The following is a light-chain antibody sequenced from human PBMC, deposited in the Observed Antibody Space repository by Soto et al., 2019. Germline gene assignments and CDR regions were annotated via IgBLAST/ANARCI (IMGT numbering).Light chain of an antibody. CDR3: HQYDTYPWT. CDR1: QSISSW. CDR2: KAS. V-gene: IGKV1-5*03. Sequence: DIQMTQSPSILSASVGDRVIINCRASQSISSWLAWYQQKSGKGPKLLIHKASTLDSGVPSRFSGSGSGTEFTLTISGLQPDDSATYYRHQYDTYPWTFGQGTKVEIK. J-gene: IGKJ1*01.